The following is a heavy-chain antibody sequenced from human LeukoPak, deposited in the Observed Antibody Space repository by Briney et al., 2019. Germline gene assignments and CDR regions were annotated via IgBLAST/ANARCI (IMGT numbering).Heavy chain of an antibody. Sequence: SETLSLTCTVSGGSISSSSYYWGWIRQPPGKGLEWIGSIYYSGSTYYNPSLKSRVTISVDTSKNQFSLKLSSVTAADTAVYYFARHVSYYDSSGIYDYWGQGTLVTVSS. CDR1: GGSISSSSYY. CDR2: IYYSGST. J-gene: IGHJ4*02. CDR3: ARHVSYYDSSGIYDY. D-gene: IGHD3-22*01. V-gene: IGHV4-39*01.